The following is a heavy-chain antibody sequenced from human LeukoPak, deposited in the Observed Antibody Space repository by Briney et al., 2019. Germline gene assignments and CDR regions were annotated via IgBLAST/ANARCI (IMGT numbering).Heavy chain of an antibody. D-gene: IGHD3-10*01. Sequence: GASVKVSCKASGGTFSSYAISWVRQAPGQGLEWMGGIIPIFGTANYAQKFLGRVTITTDESTSTAYMELSSLRSEDTAVYYCARSGGSGSYSYHFDYWGQGTLVTVSS. CDR2: IIPIFGTA. CDR3: ARSGGSGSYSYHFDY. V-gene: IGHV1-69*05. CDR1: GGTFSSYA. J-gene: IGHJ4*02.